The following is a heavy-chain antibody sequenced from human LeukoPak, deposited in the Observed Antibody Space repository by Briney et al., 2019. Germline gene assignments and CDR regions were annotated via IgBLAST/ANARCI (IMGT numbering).Heavy chain of an antibody. J-gene: IGHJ4*02. CDR2: ISYDGSNK. Sequence: GGSLRLSCAASGFTFSSYGMHWVRQAPGKGLEWVAVISYDGSNKYYADSVKGRFTISRDNSKNTLYLQMNSLRAEDTAVYYCAKDQGERMIVVVNLFDYWGQATLVTVSS. V-gene: IGHV3-30*18. CDR3: AKDQGERMIVVVNLFDY. CDR1: GFTFSSYG. D-gene: IGHD3-22*01.